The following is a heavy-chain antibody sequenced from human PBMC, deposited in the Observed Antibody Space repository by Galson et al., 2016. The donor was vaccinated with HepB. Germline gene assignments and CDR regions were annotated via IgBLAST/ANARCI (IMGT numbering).Heavy chain of an antibody. Sequence: SLRLSCAASGLTFSRFWMTWVRQAPGKGLEWVANINQAGSEKHYLDSVRGRFTISRDNAKNSLYLQMNSLRAEDTAVCFCARAYQYTLDYWGQGTLVTVSS. D-gene: IGHD1-1*01. CDR1: GLTFSRFW. CDR3: ARAYQYTLDY. J-gene: IGHJ4*02. CDR2: INQAGSEK. V-gene: IGHV3-7*04.